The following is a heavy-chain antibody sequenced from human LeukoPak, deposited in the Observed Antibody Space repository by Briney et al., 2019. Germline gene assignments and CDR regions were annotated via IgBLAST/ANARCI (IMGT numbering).Heavy chain of an antibody. D-gene: IGHD6-6*01. V-gene: IGHV4-59*08. Sequence: SSETLSLTCTVPGGSISSYYWSWIRQPPGKGLEWIGYIYYSGSTNYNPSLKSRVTISVDTSKNQFSLKLSSVTAADTAVYYCARHEVYAGIDYWGQGTLVTVSS. CDR1: GGSISSYY. CDR3: ARHEVYAGIDY. J-gene: IGHJ4*02. CDR2: IYYSGST.